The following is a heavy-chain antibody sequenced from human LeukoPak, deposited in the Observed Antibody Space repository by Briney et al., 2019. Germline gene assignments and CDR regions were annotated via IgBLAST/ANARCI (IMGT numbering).Heavy chain of an antibody. V-gene: IGHV3-15*01. CDR1: GFTFSNAW. CDR3: TTEKTDGNGWYYRSFDY. CDR2: IQSKTDGGTA. Sequence: GGSLRLSCAASGFTFSNAWMSWVRQAPGKGLEWVGRIQSKTDGGTADYAAPVKGRFTISRDDSKDTLYLQMNSLKTEDTAVYFCTTEKTDGNGWYYRSFDYWGQGTLVTVSS. D-gene: IGHD6-19*01. J-gene: IGHJ4*02.